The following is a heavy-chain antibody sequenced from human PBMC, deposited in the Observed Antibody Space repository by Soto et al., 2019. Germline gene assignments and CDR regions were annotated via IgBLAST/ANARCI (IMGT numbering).Heavy chain of an antibody. CDR3: ATYIAAADSFDY. CDR2: FDPEDGET. Sequence: GASVKVSCKVSGYTLTESSMHWVRQAPGKGLEWMGGFDPEDGETIYAQKFQGRVTMTEDTSTDTAYMELSSLRSEDTAVYYCATYIAAADSFDYWGQGTLVTVSS. CDR1: GYTLTESS. D-gene: IGHD6-13*01. V-gene: IGHV1-24*01. J-gene: IGHJ4*02.